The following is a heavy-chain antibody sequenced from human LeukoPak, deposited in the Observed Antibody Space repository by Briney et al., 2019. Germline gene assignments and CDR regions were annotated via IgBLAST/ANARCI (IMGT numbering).Heavy chain of an antibody. CDR3: ARGGSDSDY. V-gene: IGHV3-7*04. J-gene: IGHJ4*02. CDR1: GVTFSNYW. D-gene: IGHD2-15*01. CDR2: IKQDGSEE. Sequence: GRSLRLSCAASGVTFSNYWMTWVRQAPGNGLEWVANIKQDGSEENYVDSGKGRFTISRDNGKNSLSLQMNSLRAEDTAVYYCARGGSDSDYWGQGTLVTVSS.